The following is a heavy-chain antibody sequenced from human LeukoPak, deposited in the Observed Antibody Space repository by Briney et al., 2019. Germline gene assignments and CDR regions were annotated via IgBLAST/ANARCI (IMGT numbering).Heavy chain of an antibody. D-gene: IGHD2-2*01. Sequence: SETLSLTCTVSGGSISSYYWSWIRQPPGKGLEWIGYIYYSGSTNHNPSLKSRVTISVDTSKNQFSLKLSSVTAADTAVYYCARDLGVPAGFDPWGQGTLVTVSS. J-gene: IGHJ5*02. CDR2: IYYSGST. CDR1: GGSISSYY. V-gene: IGHV4-59*01. CDR3: ARDLGVPAGFDP.